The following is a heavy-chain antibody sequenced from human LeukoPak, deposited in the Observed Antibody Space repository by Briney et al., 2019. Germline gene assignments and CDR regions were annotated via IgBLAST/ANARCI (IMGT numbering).Heavy chain of an antibody. CDR3: ARSRQLVLCAY. J-gene: IGHJ4*02. CDR1: GYTFTGYY. CDR2: INPNSGGT. Sequence: ASVKVSCKACGYTFTGYYMHWVRQAPGQGLESMGRINPNSGGTNYAQKFQGRVTMTRDTSISTAYMELSRLRSDDTAVYYCARSRQLVLCAYWGQGTLVTVSS. D-gene: IGHD6-13*01. V-gene: IGHV1-2*06.